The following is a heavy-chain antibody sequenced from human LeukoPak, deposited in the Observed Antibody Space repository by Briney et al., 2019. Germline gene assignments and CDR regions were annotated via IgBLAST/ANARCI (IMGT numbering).Heavy chain of an antibody. D-gene: IGHD1-7*01. V-gene: IGHV3-49*04. CDR1: GFTFGDYA. J-gene: IGHJ6*03. Sequence: GGYLRLSCTAAGFTFGDYAMSWVRQAPGKGLEWVGFIRSKAYGGTTEYAASVKGRFTISRDDSKSIAYLQMNSLKTEDTAVYYCTRATGTNALRGLRYYYYYYMDVWGKGTTVTVSS. CDR3: TRATGTNALRGLRYYYYYYMDV. CDR2: IRSKAYGGTT.